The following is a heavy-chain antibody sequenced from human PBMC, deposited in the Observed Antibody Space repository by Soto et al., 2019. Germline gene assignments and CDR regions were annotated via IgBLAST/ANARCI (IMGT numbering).Heavy chain of an antibody. D-gene: IGHD3-10*01. J-gene: IGHJ3*02. CDR2: TIPVFNTA. CDR3: ARGVYGSGNYYTGPSAFDI. V-gene: IGHV1-69*06. CDR1: GGTLSDHG. Sequence: QVQLEQSGAEVKKPGSSVKVSCKASGGTLSDHGVAWLRQAPGHGLEWMGGTIPVFNTAKYAQKFQGRVTVTADKFANIAYMELSSLRSADTAFYFCARGVYGSGNYYTGPSAFDIWGQGTMLIVSS.